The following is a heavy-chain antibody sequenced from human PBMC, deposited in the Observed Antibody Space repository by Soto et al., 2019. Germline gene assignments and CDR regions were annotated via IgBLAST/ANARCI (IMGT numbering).Heavy chain of an antibody. J-gene: IGHJ4*02. V-gene: IGHV3-48*02. CDR1: GFTFSSYY. D-gene: IGHD5-18*01. CDR3: ARDRDSYGYSDY. Sequence: EVQLVESGGGLVQPGGSLRLSCAASGFTFSSYYMKWVRQAPGKGLEWVSYISGSSSTIYYVDSVKGRFTISRDKAKNSLYLQMNSLRDEDTAVYYCARDRDSYGYSDYWGQGTLVTVSS. CDR2: ISGSSSTI.